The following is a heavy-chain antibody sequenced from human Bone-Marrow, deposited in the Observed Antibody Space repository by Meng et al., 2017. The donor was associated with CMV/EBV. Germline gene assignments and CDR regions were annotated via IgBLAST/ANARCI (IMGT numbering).Heavy chain of an antibody. CDR2: IYYSGST. CDR3: ARVLRKGAYKSLTYY. CDR1: GGSISSYY. V-gene: IGHV4-59*01. J-gene: IGHJ4*02. Sequence: GSLRLSCTVSGGSISSYYWSWIRQPPGKGLEWIGYIYYSGSTNYNPSLKSRVTISVDTSKNQFSLKLSSVTAADTAVYYCARVLRKGAYKSLTYYWGQGTLVTVSS. D-gene: IGHD2-21*01.